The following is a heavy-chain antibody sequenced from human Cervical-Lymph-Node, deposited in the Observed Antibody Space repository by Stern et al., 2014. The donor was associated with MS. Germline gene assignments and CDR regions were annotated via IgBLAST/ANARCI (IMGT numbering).Heavy chain of an antibody. D-gene: IGHD4-23*01. CDR3: ASTGGYGGNFAFDM. CDR1: GYSFTTYW. J-gene: IGHJ3*02. Sequence: EVQLVESGAELNKAGESLKISCQVSGYSFTTYWIGWGRQMPGKGLEVMGIIYLSDSDTRDSPSFQGQVTISADKSISTAYLQWSSLKASDTAMYYCASTGGYGGNFAFDMWGQGTMVTVSS. V-gene: IGHV5-51*03. CDR2: IYLSDSDT.